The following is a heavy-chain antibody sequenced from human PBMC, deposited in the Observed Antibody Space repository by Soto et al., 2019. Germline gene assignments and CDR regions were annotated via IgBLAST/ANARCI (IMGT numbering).Heavy chain of an antibody. CDR3: AKQMAYGSGSYYNAFDI. J-gene: IGHJ3*02. CDR1: GFTFDDYA. V-gene: IGHV3-43*02. CDR2: ISGDGGST. D-gene: IGHD3-10*01. Sequence: GGSLRLSCAASGFTFDDYAMHWVRQAPGKGLEWVSLISGDGGSTYYADSVKGRFTISRDNSKNSLYLQMNSLRTEDTALYYCAKQMAYGSGSYYNAFDIWGQGTMVTISS.